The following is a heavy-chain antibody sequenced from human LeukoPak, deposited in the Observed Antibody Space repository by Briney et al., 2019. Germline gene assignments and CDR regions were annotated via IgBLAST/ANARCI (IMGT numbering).Heavy chain of an antibody. Sequence: ASVKVSCXASGGTFGSYTISWVRQAPGQGLEWMGRIIPILGIANYAQKFQGRVTITADKSTSTAYMELSSLRSEDTAVYYCARDGGGCSGGSCYADYWGQGTLVTVSS. V-gene: IGHV1-69*04. CDR2: IIPILGIA. D-gene: IGHD2-15*01. CDR1: GGTFGSYT. CDR3: ARDGGGCSGGSCYADY. J-gene: IGHJ4*02.